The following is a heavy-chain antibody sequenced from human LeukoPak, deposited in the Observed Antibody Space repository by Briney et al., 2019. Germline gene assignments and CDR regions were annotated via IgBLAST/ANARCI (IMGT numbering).Heavy chain of an antibody. D-gene: IGHD3-10*01. CDR1: GFTFSSYA. CDR3: ASHFLYGSGSYPSDYFDY. CDR2: ISGSGGST. V-gene: IGHV3-23*01. J-gene: IGHJ4*02. Sequence: GGSPRLSCAASGFTFSSYAMSWVRQAPGKGLEWVSAISGSGGSTYYADSVKGRFTISRDNSKNTLYLQMNSLRAEDTAVYYCASHFLYGSGSYPSDYFDYWGQGTLVTVSS.